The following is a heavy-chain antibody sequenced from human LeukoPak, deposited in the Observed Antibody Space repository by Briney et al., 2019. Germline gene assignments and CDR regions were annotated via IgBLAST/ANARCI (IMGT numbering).Heavy chain of an antibody. V-gene: IGHV4-39*02. J-gene: IGHJ4*02. D-gene: IGHD6-19*01. CDR3: AREGWSGWGEFDY. Sequence: SETLSLTCTVSGGSISSSSYYWGWIRQPPGKGLEWIGSIYYSGSTYYNPSLKSRVTISVDTSKNQFSLKLSSVTAADTAVYYCAREGWSGWGEFDYWGQGTLVTVSS. CDR2: IYYSGST. CDR1: GGSISSSSYY.